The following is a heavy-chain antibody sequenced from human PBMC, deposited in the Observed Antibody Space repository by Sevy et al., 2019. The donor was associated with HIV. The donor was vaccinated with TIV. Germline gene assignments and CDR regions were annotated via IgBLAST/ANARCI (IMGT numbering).Heavy chain of an antibody. V-gene: IGHV4-31*03. D-gene: IGHD1-26*01. J-gene: IGHJ3*02. CDR1: GGSISSLNYY. Sequence: SESLSLTCTVSGGSISSLNYYWSWIRQHPGKGLEWIGYISYSGRTYYNPSLKSRVTISVDTSKNQFSLKLSSVTAADTAVYYCARATAYLASDAFDIWGQGTLVTVSS. CDR2: ISYSGRT. CDR3: ARATAYLASDAFDI.